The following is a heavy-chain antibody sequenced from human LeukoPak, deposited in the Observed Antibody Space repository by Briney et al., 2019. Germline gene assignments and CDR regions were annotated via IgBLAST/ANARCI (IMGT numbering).Heavy chain of an antibody. Sequence: ASVKVSCKASGYTFTGYYMHWVRQAPGQGLEWMGWINPNSGGTNYAQKFQGRVTMTRDTSISTAYMELSRLRSDDTAVYYCALLGTVISRYYYYYMDVWGKGTTVTISS. D-gene: IGHD3-22*01. CDR2: INPNSGGT. J-gene: IGHJ6*03. CDR3: ALLGTVISRYYYYYMDV. CDR1: GYTFTGYY. V-gene: IGHV1-2*02.